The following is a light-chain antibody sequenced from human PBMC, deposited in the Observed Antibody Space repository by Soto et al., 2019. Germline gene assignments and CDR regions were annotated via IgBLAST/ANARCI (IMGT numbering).Light chain of an antibody. CDR2: DAS. Sequence: EIVLTQSPATLSLSPGERATLSCRASQSVSSYLAWYQQKPGQAPRLLIYDASNRATGIPARFSGSGSGTEFTLTIISLEPEDFAVYYCQQRSNWPPSLTFGGGTKVEIK. V-gene: IGKV3-11*01. CDR3: QQRSNWPPSLT. CDR1: QSVSSY. J-gene: IGKJ4*01.